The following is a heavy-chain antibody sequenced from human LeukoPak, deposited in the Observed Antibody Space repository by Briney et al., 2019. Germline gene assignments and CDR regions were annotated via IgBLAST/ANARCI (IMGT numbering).Heavy chain of an antibody. J-gene: IGHJ6*02. D-gene: IGHD6-19*01. CDR3: ATAGGSSGWYRNLGYYGMDV. Sequence: PGGSLRLSCAASGFTVSSNYMSWVRQAPGKGLEWVSVIYSGGSTYYADSVKGRFTISRHNSKNTLYLQMNSLRAEDTAVYYCATAGGSSGWYRNLGYYGMDVWGQGTTVTVSS. V-gene: IGHV3-53*04. CDR1: GFTVSSNY. CDR2: IYSGGST.